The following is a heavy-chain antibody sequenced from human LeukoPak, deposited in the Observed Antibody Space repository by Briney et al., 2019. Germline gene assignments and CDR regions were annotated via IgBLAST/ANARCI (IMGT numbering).Heavy chain of an antibody. Sequence: GGSLRLSCAASGFSFNTYGMHWVRQGPGKGLEWVAVISYDGSNKWYADSVKDRFTISRDNSKNTLYLQMNSLRPEDTAVYFCAKDLNTYRYDSRDLQHWGQGILVTVSS. CDR1: GFSFNTYG. J-gene: IGHJ1*01. CDR2: ISYDGSNK. V-gene: IGHV3-30*18. D-gene: IGHD3-22*01. CDR3: AKDLNTYRYDSRDLQH.